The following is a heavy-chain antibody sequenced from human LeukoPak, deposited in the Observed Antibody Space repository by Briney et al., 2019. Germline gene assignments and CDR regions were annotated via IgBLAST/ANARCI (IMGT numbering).Heavy chain of an antibody. CDR3: ARNKRDYYYDSSGYYYLDY. J-gene: IGHJ4*02. V-gene: IGHV4-31*03. Sequence: SETLSLTCSVSGASITSGAYYWSWLRQHPEKGLEWIGYIADIATKFYNPSFKSRVSISMDPSKNLFSLSLTSLTAADTAVYYCARNKRDYYYDSSGYYYLDYWGQGTLVTVSS. CDR1: GASITSGAYY. CDR2: IADIATK. D-gene: IGHD3-22*01.